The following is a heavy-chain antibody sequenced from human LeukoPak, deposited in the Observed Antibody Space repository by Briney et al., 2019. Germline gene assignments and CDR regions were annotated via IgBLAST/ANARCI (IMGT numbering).Heavy chain of an antibody. CDR2: INPNSGGT. CDR3: ARDLMVGATSLDY. Sequence: ASVKVSCKASGYTFTGCYMHWVRQAPGQGLEWMGWINPNSGGTNYAQKLQGRVTMTTDTSTSTAYMELRSLRSDDTAVYYCARDLMVGATSLDYWGQGTLVTVSS. CDR1: GYTFTGCY. J-gene: IGHJ4*02. D-gene: IGHD1-26*01. V-gene: IGHV1-2*02.